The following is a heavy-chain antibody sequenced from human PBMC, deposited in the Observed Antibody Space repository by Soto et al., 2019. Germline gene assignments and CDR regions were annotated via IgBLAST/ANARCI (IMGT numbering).Heavy chain of an antibody. V-gene: IGHV3-23*01. CDR1: GFTFNNYA. Sequence: VQLLESGGGFVRPGGSLRLSCAASGFTFNNYAMNWVRQAPGKGLEWVSAVSGRGGSTFYADSVKGRFTVSRDNSNNMLYLQMSSLRAEDTAVYYCAKRLMVTSGGVTDAFDIWGRGTMVTVSS. CDR3: AKRLMVTSGGVTDAFDI. D-gene: IGHD3-16*01. J-gene: IGHJ3*02. CDR2: VSGRGGST.